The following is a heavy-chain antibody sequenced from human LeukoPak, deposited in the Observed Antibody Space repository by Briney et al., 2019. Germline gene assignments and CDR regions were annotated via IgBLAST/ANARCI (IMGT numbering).Heavy chain of an antibody. Sequence: ASVKVSCKASGYTFTSYDINWVRQATGQGLEWMGWMNPNSGNTGYAQKFQGRVTMTRNTSISTAYMELSSLRSEDTAVYYCARGRSAQYYYDSSGYYHWGQGTLVTVSS. CDR1: GYTFTSYD. J-gene: IGHJ5*02. V-gene: IGHV1-8*01. CDR3: ARGRSAQYYYDSSGYYH. D-gene: IGHD3-22*01. CDR2: MNPNSGNT.